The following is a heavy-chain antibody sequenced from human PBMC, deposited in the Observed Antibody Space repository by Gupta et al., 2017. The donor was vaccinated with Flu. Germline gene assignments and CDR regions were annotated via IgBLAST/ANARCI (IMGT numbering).Heavy chain of an antibody. J-gene: IGHJ1*01. CDR2: IRRKADKYAT. V-gene: IGHV3-73*02. Sequence: ELQLVESGGGLVHPGGSLKLSCVASGFSFSDSDMHWVRQASGKGLEWVGRIRRKADKYATVYAASVKGRFSISRDDSKNTVYLQMSSLKNGDTALYYCYFEGFWGQGTRVTVSS. CDR3: YFEGF. CDR1: GFSFSDSD.